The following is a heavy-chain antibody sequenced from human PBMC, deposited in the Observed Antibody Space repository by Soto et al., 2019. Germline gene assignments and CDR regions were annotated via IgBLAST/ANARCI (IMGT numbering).Heavy chain of an antibody. Sequence: QVQLVQSGAEVKKPGSSVKVSCKASGGTFSRYAISWVRQAPGQGLEWMGGIIPIFGTANYAQKFQGRVTITEDESTSTAYMELSSLRSEDTAVYYCARGRGGVSSGWFPGSYYYYYYGMDVWGQGTTVTVSS. D-gene: IGHD6-19*01. CDR2: IIPIFGTA. CDR1: GGTFSRYA. J-gene: IGHJ6*02. CDR3: ARGRGGVSSGWFPGSYYYYYYGMDV. V-gene: IGHV1-69*01.